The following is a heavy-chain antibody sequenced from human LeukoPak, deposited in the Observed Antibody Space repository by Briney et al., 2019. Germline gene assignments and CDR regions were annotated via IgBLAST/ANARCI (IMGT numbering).Heavy chain of an antibody. J-gene: IGHJ3*02. CDR3: ARERLQYYDSSGYFKPYDAFDI. V-gene: IGHV3-21*01. D-gene: IGHD3-22*01. Sequence: GSLRLSCAASGFTFSSYSMNWVRQAPGKGLEWVSSISSSSSYIYYADSVKGRFTISRDNAKNSLYLQMNSLRAEDTAVYYCARERLQYYDSSGYFKPYDAFDIWGQGTMVTVSS. CDR2: ISSSSSYI. CDR1: GFTFSSYS.